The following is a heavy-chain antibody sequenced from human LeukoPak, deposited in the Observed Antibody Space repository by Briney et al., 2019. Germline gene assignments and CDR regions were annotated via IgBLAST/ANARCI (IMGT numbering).Heavy chain of an antibody. Sequence: ASVKVSCKASGYTFTGHYMHWVRQAPGQGLEWMGWINPNSGGTKYAQKFQGRVTMTRDMSTSTVYMELSSLRSEDTAVYYCARLGLGAAAGGYYMDVWGKGTTVTVSS. J-gene: IGHJ6*03. CDR1: GYTFTGHY. D-gene: IGHD6-13*01. CDR2: INPNSGGT. CDR3: ARLGLGAAAGGYYMDV. V-gene: IGHV1-2*02.